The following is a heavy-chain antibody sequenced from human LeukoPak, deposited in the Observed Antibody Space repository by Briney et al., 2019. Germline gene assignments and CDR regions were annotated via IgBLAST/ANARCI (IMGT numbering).Heavy chain of an antibody. CDR2: ISRSSSHR. J-gene: IGHJ4*02. Sequence: GGSQRLSCAASGFTFSSYTMNWVRQAPGKGLEWLSSISRSSSHRYYADSVKGRSTISRDNARNSVDLHLKSLRAEDTAVYYCATLMVGPTDPHDYWGQGTQVSVSS. CDR3: ATLMVGPTDPHDY. D-gene: IGHD1-26*01. CDR1: GFTFSSYT. V-gene: IGHV3-21*01.